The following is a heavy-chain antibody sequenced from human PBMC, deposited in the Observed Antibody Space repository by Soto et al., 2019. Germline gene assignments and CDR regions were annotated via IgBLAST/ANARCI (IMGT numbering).Heavy chain of an antibody. Sequence: SETLSLTCPVSGGSIISSSYYCGWIRQPPWKGLEWIGSIYYSGSTYYNPSLKSRVTISVDTSKNQFSLKLSSVTAADTAVYYCARGRITMIVVVIESAFDIWGQGTMVTVSS. J-gene: IGHJ3*02. CDR3: ARGRITMIVVVIESAFDI. CDR2: IYYSGST. CDR1: GGSIISSSYY. D-gene: IGHD3-22*01. V-gene: IGHV4-39*01.